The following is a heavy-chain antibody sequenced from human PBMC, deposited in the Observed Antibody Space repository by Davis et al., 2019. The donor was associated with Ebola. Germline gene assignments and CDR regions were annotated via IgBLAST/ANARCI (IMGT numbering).Heavy chain of an antibody. CDR3: ARGGGTGTTGGWFDP. D-gene: IGHD1-7*01. J-gene: IGHJ5*02. CDR1: GGSFSGYY. V-gene: IGHV4-34*01. Sequence: PSETLSLTCAVYGGSFSGYYWSWIRQPPGKGLEWIGEINHSGSTNYNPSLKSRVTISVDTSKNQFSLKLSSVTAADTAVYYCARGGGTGTTGGWFDPWGQGTLVTVSS. CDR2: INHSGST.